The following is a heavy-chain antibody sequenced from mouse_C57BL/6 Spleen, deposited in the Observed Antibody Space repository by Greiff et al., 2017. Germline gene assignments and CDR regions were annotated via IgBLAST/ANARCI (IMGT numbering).Heavy chain of an antibody. CDR1: GYTFTSYW. J-gene: IGHJ4*01. CDR3: ARGGPHAMDY. Sequence: QVQLQQPGAELVRPGSSVKLSCKASGYTFTSYWMHWVKQRPIQGLEWIGNIYPSDSETHYNQKFTDKATLTVDTSSSTAYMQLSILTSEDSAVSYFARGGPHAMDYWGQGTSVTVSS. V-gene: IGHV1-52*01. CDR2: IYPSDSET. D-gene: IGHD1-1*02.